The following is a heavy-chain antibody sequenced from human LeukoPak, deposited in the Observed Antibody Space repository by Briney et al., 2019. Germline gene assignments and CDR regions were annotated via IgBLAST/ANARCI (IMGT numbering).Heavy chain of an antibody. V-gene: IGHV4-38-2*01. CDR3: ASLRQTPAAAGISKIFDY. Sequence: PSETLSLTCAVSGYSISRGYYWGWIRPPPGKGLAGIGKIYHRGSTYYNPSLNSRVTISVDTSKIQFSLKLSSVTAADTAVYYCASLRQTPAAAGISKIFDYWGQGTLVTVSS. CDR2: IYHRGST. D-gene: IGHD6-13*01. CDR1: GYSISRGYY. J-gene: IGHJ4*02.